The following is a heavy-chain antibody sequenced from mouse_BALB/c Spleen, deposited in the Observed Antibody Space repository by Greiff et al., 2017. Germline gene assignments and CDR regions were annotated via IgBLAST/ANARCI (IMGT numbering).Heavy chain of an antibody. D-gene: IGHD2-1*01. CDR2: IWAGGST. CDR1: GFSFTSYG. Sequence: QVQLKQSGPGLVAPSQTLSITCTVSGFSFTSYGVHWVRQPPGKGLEWLGVIWAGGSTNYNSALMSRLSISKDNSKSQVFLKMNSLQTDDNAMYYCARGGNYRYWYFDVWGAGTTVTVSS. J-gene: IGHJ1*01. CDR3: ARGGNYRYWYFDV. V-gene: IGHV2-9*02.